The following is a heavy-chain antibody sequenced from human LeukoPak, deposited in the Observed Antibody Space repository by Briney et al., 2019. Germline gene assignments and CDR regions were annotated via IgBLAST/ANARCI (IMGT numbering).Heavy chain of an antibody. V-gene: IGHV4-4*07. D-gene: IGHD2-2*02. CDR1: AGSISSYY. CDR2: IYSSGST. Sequence: PSETLSLTCTVAAGSISSYYWTWIRQPAGKGLEWIGRIYSSGSTNYNPSLKSRVTVSVDTSKNRFSLKLISVTAADTAVYYCARDAAVHYFDYWGQGTLVTVSS. CDR3: ARDAAVHYFDY. J-gene: IGHJ4*02.